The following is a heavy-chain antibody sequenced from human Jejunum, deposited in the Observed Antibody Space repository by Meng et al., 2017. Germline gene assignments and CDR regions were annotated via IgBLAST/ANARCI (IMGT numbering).Heavy chain of an antibody. D-gene: IGHD1-7*01. Sequence: GPGLVSLSGALPLRCGVSGGSITVYMWWTGVRRAPGKGLVWIGEIYHSGTTNYTPSLKSRVAISADKSKNQFSLNLYSLSAADTAVYYCATRTRDSFDYWGQGSLVTVSS. J-gene: IGHJ4*02. CDR2: IYHSGTT. CDR1: GGSITVYMW. CDR3: ATRTRDSFDY. V-gene: IGHV4-4*02.